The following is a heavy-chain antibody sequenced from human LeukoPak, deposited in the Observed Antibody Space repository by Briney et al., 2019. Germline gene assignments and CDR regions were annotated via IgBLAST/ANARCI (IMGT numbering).Heavy chain of an antibody. CDR2: IYHSGST. J-gene: IGHJ5*02. CDR3: ARVVSVVVPAARPGEDNWFDP. CDR1: GGSISSGGYS. Sequence: PSETLSLTCAVSGGSISSGGYSWSWIRQPPGKGLEWIGYIYHSGSTYYNPSLKSRVTISVDRSKNQFSLKLSSVTAADTAVYYCARVVSVVVPAARPGEDNWFDPWGQGTLVTVSS. V-gene: IGHV4-30-2*01. D-gene: IGHD2-2*01.